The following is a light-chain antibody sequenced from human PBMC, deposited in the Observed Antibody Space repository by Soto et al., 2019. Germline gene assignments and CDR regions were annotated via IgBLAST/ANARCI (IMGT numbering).Light chain of an antibody. CDR3: QQYNNYPWT. V-gene: IGKV1-5*03. CDR1: QSISSW. J-gene: IGKJ1*01. Sequence: DIQMTQSPSTPSASVGDRVTITCRASQSISSWLAWYQQKPGKAPKLLIYKASSLESGVPSRSSGSGSGTEFTLTISSLQPDDFATYYCQQYNNYPWTFGQGTKV. CDR2: KAS.